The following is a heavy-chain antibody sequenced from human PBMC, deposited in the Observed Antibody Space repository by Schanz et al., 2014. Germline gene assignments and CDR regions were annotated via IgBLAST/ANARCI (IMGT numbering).Heavy chain of an antibody. V-gene: IGHV3-72*01. Sequence: GQLVESGGGVVQPGRSLRLSCAASGFTFSDYYMSWIRQAPGKGLEWVGRITNKPNNYNTEYAASVKGRFTISRDDSRNSLYLQMSSLKTEDTAVYYCVRLDVHDYWGQGTLVTVSA. J-gene: IGHJ4*02. CDR1: GFTFSDYY. D-gene: IGHD3-16*01. CDR2: ITNKPNNYNT. CDR3: VRLDVHDY.